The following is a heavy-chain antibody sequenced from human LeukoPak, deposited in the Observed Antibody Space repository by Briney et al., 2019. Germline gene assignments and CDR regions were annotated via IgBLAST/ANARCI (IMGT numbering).Heavy chain of an antibody. Sequence: SGGSLRLSCAASGFTFSSYAISWVRQAPGQGLEWMGGIIPIFGTANYAQKFQGRVTITADESTSTVYMELRSLRSDDTAVYYCARDYYDFWSGYSVYDAFDIWGQGTMVTVSS. D-gene: IGHD3-3*01. CDR1: GFTFSSYA. J-gene: IGHJ3*02. CDR2: IIPIFGTA. CDR3: ARDYYDFWSGYSVYDAFDI. V-gene: IGHV1-69*01.